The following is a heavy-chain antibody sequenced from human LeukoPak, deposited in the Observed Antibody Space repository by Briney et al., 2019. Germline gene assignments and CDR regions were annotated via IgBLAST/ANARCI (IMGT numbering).Heavy chain of an antibody. CDR1: GGSISSSSYY. J-gene: IGHJ3*02. Sequence: SETLSLTCTVSGGSISSSSYYWGWIRQPPGKGLEWIGYVYYTGTTSYNPSLKSRVTISVDTSNNQFSLKLSSVTAADTAVYFCARDPQGGTTSDAFDIWGQGTMVTVSS. V-gene: IGHV4-61*01. CDR3: ARDPQGGTTSDAFDI. D-gene: IGHD1-1*01. CDR2: VYYTGTT.